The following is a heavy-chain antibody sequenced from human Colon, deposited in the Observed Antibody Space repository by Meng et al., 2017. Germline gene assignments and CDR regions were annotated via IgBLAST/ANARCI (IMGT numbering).Heavy chain of an antibody. V-gene: IGHV3-23*04. J-gene: IGHJ4*02. Sequence: EVHLVGSGGGLVQRGGSLRLSCVASGFTYPSHAISWVRQAPGKGLEWVSAISGSGGVTYFADSVKGRFTISRDNSKNTLFLQMNNLRAEDTGLYYCVRGSIDWYFDYWGQGTLVTVSS. CDR3: VRGSIDWYFDY. D-gene: IGHD3-9*01. CDR1: GFTYPSHA. CDR2: ISGSGGVT.